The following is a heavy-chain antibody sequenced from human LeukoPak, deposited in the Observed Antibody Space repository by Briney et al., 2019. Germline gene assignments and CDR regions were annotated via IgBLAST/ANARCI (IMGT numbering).Heavy chain of an antibody. Sequence: GGSLRLSCAASGFTFSSYEMNWVRQAPGKGLEWVSYISSSGSTIYYADSVKGRFTISRDNAKNSLYLQMNSLRAEDTAVYSCARDSLRYCSGDSCYYNYWCQGTLVTVSS. CDR2: ISSSGSTI. CDR3: ARDSLRYCSGDSCYYNY. D-gene: IGHD2-15*01. V-gene: IGHV3-48*03. CDR1: GFTFSSYE. J-gene: IGHJ4*02.